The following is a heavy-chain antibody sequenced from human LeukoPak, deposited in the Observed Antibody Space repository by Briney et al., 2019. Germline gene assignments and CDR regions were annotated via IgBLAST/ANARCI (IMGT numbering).Heavy chain of an antibody. CDR2: MNPNSGNT. V-gene: IGHV1-8*01. J-gene: IGHJ6*02. Sequence: GASVKVSCKASGYTFTSYDINWVRQATGQGLEWMGWMNPNSGNTGYAQKFQGRVTMTRNTSISTAYMELSSLRSEDTAVYYCARGYCSSTSCQYYYGMDVWGQGTTVTVSS. D-gene: IGHD2-2*01. CDR3: ARGYCSSTSCQYYYGMDV. CDR1: GYTFTSYD.